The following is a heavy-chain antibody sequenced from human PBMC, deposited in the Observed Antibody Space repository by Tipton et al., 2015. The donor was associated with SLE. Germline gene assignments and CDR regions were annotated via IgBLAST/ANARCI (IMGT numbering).Heavy chain of an antibody. J-gene: IGHJ1*01. V-gene: IGHV3-49*04. Sequence: SLRLSCTASGFIFGDYAMSWVRQAPGKGLEWVGFIRSKAYGGTAEYAASVKGRFTISRDDSKTIAYVQMNSLKTEDTAVYYCTRNPSGIAAAGPFQHWGQGTLVTVSS. CDR1: GFIFGDYA. CDR2: IRSKAYGGTA. CDR3: TRNPSGIAAAGPFQH. D-gene: IGHD6-13*01.